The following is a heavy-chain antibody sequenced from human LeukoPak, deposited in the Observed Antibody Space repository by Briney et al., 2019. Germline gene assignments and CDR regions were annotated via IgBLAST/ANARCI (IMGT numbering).Heavy chain of an antibody. D-gene: IGHD3-10*01. J-gene: IGHJ4*02. Sequence: GGSLRLSCAASGFTFSSYAMSWVRQAPGKGLEWVSAISGSGGSTYYAESVKGRFTISRDNSKNTLYLQMNSLRAEDTAVYYCAKVGSILWFGESGYFDYWGQGTLVTVSS. V-gene: IGHV3-23*01. CDR2: ISGSGGST. CDR3: AKVGSILWFGESGYFDY. CDR1: GFTFSSYA.